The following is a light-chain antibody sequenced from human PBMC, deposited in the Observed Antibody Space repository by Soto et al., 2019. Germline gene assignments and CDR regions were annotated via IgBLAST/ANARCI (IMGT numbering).Light chain of an antibody. V-gene: IGKV3D-20*01. J-gene: IGKJ1*01. CDR3: QQYGSSPS. Sequence: DIVLTQSPVTLSLSPGESATLYCGASQRVSGGFLAWYQHKPGLAPRLIVNDTSFRATGIPDRFSGSGSGTAFTLTITRLDPDDFAVYYCQQYGSSPSFGQGTKVDIK. CDR2: DTS. CDR1: QRVSGGF.